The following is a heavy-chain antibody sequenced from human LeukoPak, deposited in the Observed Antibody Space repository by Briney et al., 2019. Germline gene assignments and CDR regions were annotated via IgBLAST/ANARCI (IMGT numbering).Heavy chain of an antibody. CDR3: ARGSGWLDY. Sequence: GGSLRLSCAASGFTFSTYDMSWVRQAPGKGLEWVSVIYSVGTTYYADSVKGRFTISRDNSKNTPYLQMNSLRAEDTAVYYCARGSGWLDYWGQGTLVTVSS. V-gene: IGHV3-53*01. D-gene: IGHD6-19*01. J-gene: IGHJ4*02. CDR1: GFTFSTYD. CDR2: IYSVGTT.